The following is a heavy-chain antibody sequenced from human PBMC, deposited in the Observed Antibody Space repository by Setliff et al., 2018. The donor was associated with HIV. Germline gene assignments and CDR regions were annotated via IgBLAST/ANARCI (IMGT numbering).Heavy chain of an antibody. V-gene: IGHV3-74*03. CDR1: GFTFSSYW. D-gene: IGHD3-3*01. J-gene: IGHJ3*02. CDR2: INSDGSST. Sequence: PGGSLRLSCAASGFTFSSYWKHWVRQVPGKGLVWVSRINSDGSSTTYADSVKGRFTISRDSSKKTLYLQMNRLTSEDTAVYYCARAFGYHDFWSGYSGDEFDIWGQGTLVTVSS. CDR3: ARAFGYHDFWSGYSGDEFDI.